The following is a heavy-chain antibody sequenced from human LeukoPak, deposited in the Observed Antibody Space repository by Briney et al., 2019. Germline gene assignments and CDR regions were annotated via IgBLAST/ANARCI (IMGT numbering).Heavy chain of an antibody. V-gene: IGHV4-31*03. CDR3: ARGGALEGYELHYFDY. CDR1: GGSISSGGYY. J-gene: IGHJ4*02. CDR2: IYYSGST. Sequence: SQTLSLTCTVSGGSISSGGYYWSWIRQHPGKGLEWIGYIYYSGSTYYNPSLKSRVTISVDTSKNQFFLKLSSVTAADTAVYYCARGGALEGYELHYFDYWGQGTLVTVSS. D-gene: IGHD5-12*01.